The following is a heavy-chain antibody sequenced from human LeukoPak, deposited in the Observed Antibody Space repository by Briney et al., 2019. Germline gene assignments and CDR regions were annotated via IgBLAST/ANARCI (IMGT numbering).Heavy chain of an antibody. D-gene: IGHD6-13*01. CDR3: AKDLLKGIAASQHAFDI. CDR2: IRYGGSNR. J-gene: IGHJ3*02. V-gene: IGHV3-30*02. CDR1: GFTFSSYG. Sequence: GGSLRLSCAASGFTFSSYGMHWVGQAPGKGLEWGAFIRYGGSNRYYADSVKGRFTISRDNSKNTLYLQMNRLRAEDTAVYYCAKDLLKGIAASQHAFDIWGQGTMVTVSS.